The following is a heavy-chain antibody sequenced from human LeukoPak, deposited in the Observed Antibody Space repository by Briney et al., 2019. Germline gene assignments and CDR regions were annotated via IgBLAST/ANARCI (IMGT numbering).Heavy chain of an antibody. J-gene: IGHJ4*02. CDR1: GFTFSSYA. CDR3: ARDSQLGGHFDY. D-gene: IGHD1-1*01. CDR2: IWYDGSNK. V-gene: IGHV3-33*01. Sequence: GGSLRLPCGACGFTFSSYATHWLPQAPGKGREWVAVIWYDGSNKYYADSVKGRFTISRDNSKNTVSLQMNSLRVGDTAVYYCARDSQLGGHFDYWGQGTLVTVSS.